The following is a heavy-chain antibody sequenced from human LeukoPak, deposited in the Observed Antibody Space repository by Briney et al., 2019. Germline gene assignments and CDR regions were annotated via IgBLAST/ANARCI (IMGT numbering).Heavy chain of an antibody. CDR3: AIVSRTTAAAGGVGENNFYY. CDR2: IYTSVST. CDR1: GGSISSYY. Sequence: DTLSLTCTVSGGSISSYYWSWIRQPAGKGLEWIGRIYTSVSTNYNPSLKSRVTMSVDTSKTQSSLKLSSVTAADTAVYCCAIVSRTTAAAGGVGENNFYYWGQGTLVTVSS. D-gene: IGHD6-13*01. V-gene: IGHV4-4*07. J-gene: IGHJ4*02.